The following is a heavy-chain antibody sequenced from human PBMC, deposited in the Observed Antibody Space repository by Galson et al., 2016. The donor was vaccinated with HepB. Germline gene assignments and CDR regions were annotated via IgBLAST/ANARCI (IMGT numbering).Heavy chain of an antibody. J-gene: IGHJ4*02. D-gene: IGHD6-13*01. V-gene: IGHV2-70*01. CDR3: ARTVLTGRSSGTDFDF. CDR2: IDWRNDI. Sequence: PALVKPTQTLTLTCSSSGFSLTTTHMCVSWIRQPPGKALEWLALIDWRNDIYYSTSLKTRLTISKDTSTNQVVLTVTNMDPVDTATYYCARTVLTGRSSGTDFDFWGQGILVTVS. CDR1: GFSLTTTHMC.